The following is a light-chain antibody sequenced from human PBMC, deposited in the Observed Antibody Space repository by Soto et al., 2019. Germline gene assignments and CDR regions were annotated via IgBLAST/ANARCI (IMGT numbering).Light chain of an antibody. CDR1: QSISGY. CDR2: AAS. V-gene: IGKV1-39*01. Sequence: DIQVTQSPSSLSASVGDRVTITCRASQSISGYLNWYQQKPGKAPMLLIYAASNLQSGVPSRFSGSGSGTDFTLTISSLQPEDFATYYCQQSYSTPTFGPGTKVDIK. CDR3: QQSYSTPT. J-gene: IGKJ3*01.